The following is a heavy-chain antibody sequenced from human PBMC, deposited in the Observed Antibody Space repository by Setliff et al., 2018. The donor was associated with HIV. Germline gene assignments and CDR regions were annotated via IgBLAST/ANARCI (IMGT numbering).Heavy chain of an antibody. CDR3: ARHRDSSGWYGDYYYYMDV. CDR2: IYDSGST. Sequence: SETLSLTCTVSGGSISGFYWNWIRQSAGKGLQWIGRIYDSGSTKYNPSLKSRVTMSLDTSKNQFSLKLSSVTAADTAVYYCARHRDSSGWYGDYYYYMDVWGKGTTVTVSS. V-gene: IGHV4-4*07. J-gene: IGHJ6*03. D-gene: IGHD6-19*01. CDR1: GGSISGFY.